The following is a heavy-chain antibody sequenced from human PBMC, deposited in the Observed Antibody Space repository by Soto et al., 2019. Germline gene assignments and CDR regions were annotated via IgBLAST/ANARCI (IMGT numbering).Heavy chain of an antibody. J-gene: IGHJ4*01. CDR3: ARDGVAAGNINFDY. V-gene: IGHV1-3*01. Sequence: GASVKVPCKASGYMFTKSAMHWVRQAPGQRLEWMGWISGDSGNTKYSPKLQDRVTITRDTSASTAYMELSSLRSEDTALYYCARDGVAAGNINFDYWGQGTMVTVYS. D-gene: IGHD6-19*01. CDR1: GYMFTKSA. CDR2: ISGDSGNT.